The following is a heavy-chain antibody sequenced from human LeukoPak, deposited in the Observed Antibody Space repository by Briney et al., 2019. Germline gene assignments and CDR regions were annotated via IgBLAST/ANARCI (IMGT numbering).Heavy chain of an antibody. CDR2: VNHSGST. CDR1: GGSFSGYY. Sequence: SETLSLTCAVYGGSFSGYYWSWIRQPPGKGLEWIGEVNHSGSTNYNPSLKSRVTISVDTSKNQFSLKLSSVTAADTAVYYCARGGGYNWFDPWGQGTLVTVSS. CDR3: ARGGGYNWFDP. J-gene: IGHJ5*02. V-gene: IGHV4-34*01.